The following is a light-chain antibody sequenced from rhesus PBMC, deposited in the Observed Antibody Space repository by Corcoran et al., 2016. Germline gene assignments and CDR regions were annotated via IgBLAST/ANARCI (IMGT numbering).Light chain of an antibody. J-gene: IGKJ2*01. V-gene: IGKV1-22*01. CDR1: QGISSW. CDR2: KAS. CDR3: QQYSSRLYS. Sequence: DIQMTQSPSSLSASVGDTVTITCRASQGISSWLAWYQQQPGKAPKPLIYKASSLQSGVPSRFRGRGSGTDFTLTISSLQSEDFATYYCQQYSSRLYSFGQGTKVEIK.